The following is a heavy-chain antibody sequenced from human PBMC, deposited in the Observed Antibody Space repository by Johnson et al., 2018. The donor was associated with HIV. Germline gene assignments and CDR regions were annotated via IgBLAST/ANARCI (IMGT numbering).Heavy chain of an antibody. CDR1: GFTFSYAW. CDR3: ARPDSSSARAHDAFDI. D-gene: IGHD6-6*01. Sequence: VQLVESGGGLVKPGGSLRLSCAASGFTFSYAWMNWVRQAPGKGLEWVGRINSKTDGGTTDYAEPVKGRFSISRDDSKNTLYLQMNNLKTEDTAVYYCARPDSSSARAHDAFDIWGQGTMVTVSS. V-gene: IGHV3-15*01. CDR2: INSKTDGGTT. J-gene: IGHJ3*02.